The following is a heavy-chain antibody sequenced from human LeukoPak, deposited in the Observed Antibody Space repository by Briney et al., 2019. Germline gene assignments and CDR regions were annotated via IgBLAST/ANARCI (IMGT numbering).Heavy chain of an antibody. Sequence: PSETLSLTCTVSGGSIGSNYWTWIRRPPGKGLEYIGYIYYTGGSNYNPSLKSRVTISIDTSKNQFSLKLSSVTAADTAVYFCAKYGGSGLVIDSWGQGTLVTVSS. J-gene: IGHJ4*02. V-gene: IGHV4-59*08. CDR1: GGSIGSNY. CDR3: AKYGGSGLVIDS. CDR2: IYYTGGS. D-gene: IGHD6-19*01.